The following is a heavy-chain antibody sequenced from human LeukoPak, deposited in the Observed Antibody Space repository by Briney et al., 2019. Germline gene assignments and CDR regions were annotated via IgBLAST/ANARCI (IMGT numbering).Heavy chain of an antibody. Sequence: GGSLRLSCVASGFTFTNYAISWVRQAPGKGLEWISGISSSGGTTYYADSVKGRFTISRDNSKNTLYLQMNSLRAEDTAVYLCAKAGSNFDYWGQGTLVTVSS. V-gene: IGHV3-23*01. D-gene: IGHD6-13*01. J-gene: IGHJ4*02. CDR1: GFTFTNYA. CDR2: ISSSGGTT. CDR3: AKAGSNFDY.